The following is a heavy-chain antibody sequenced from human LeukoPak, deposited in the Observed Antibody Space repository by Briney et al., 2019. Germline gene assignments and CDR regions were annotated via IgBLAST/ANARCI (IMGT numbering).Heavy chain of an antibody. D-gene: IGHD6-19*01. V-gene: IGHV3-21*04. CDR3: ARGAVSSAVAGMLVDY. CDR2: VSNSGDYI. J-gene: IGHJ4*02. CDR1: GFTFSSYS. Sequence: GGSLRLSCAASGFTFSSYSMNWVRQAPGKGLEWVSSVSNSGDYIHYADSVKGRFTISRDNSKNSLYLQMNSLRAEDTAVYYCARGAVSSAVAGMLVDYWGQGTLVTVSS.